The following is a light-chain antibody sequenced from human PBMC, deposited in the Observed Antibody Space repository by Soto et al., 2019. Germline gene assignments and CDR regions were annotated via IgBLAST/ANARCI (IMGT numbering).Light chain of an antibody. V-gene: IGKV3-11*01. CDR2: EAS. J-gene: IGKJ4*01. CDR3: QQRSNWPLT. Sequence: EIVLTQSPATLSLSPGERATLSCRASQSVSSYLAWYQQKPGQAPRLLIYEASNRATGIPARFSGSGSGTDFTLTISSLESEDFVVYYCQQRSNWPLTFGGGTKVDIK. CDR1: QSVSSY.